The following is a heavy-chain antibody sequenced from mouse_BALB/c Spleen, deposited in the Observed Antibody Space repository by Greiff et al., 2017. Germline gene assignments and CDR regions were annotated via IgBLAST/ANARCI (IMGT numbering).Heavy chain of an antibody. CDR2: INPSTGYT. D-gene: IGHD2-4*01. V-gene: IGHV1-7*01. CDR1: GYTFTSYW. Sequence: QVQLQQSGADLAKPGASVKMSCKASGYTFTSYWMHWVNQRPGQGLEWIGYINPSTGYTEYNQKFKDKATLTADKSSSTAYMQLSSLTSEDSAVYYCARMGLRRGVYAMDYWGQGTSVTVSS. CDR3: ARMGLRRGVYAMDY. J-gene: IGHJ4*01.